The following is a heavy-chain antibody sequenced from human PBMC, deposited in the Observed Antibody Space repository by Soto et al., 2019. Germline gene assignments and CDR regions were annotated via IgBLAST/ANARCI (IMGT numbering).Heavy chain of an antibody. V-gene: IGHV4-39*02. CDR3: ARDGDYVWGSYRWSDAFDI. J-gene: IGHJ3*02. CDR1: GGSISSNTYY. Sequence: QLQLQESGPGLVKPSETLSLTCTVSGGSISSNTYYWDWIRQPPGKGLEWIGSIYYSGSTYCNPSLKSRVTLSVDTSKNQFSLTLNSVTAADTAVYDCARDGDYVWGSYRWSDAFDIWGQGTMVTVSS. D-gene: IGHD3-16*02. CDR2: IYYSGST.